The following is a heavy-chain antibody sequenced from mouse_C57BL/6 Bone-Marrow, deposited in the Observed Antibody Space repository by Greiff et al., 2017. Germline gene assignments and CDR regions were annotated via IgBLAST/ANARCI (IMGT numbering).Heavy chain of an antibody. J-gene: IGHJ2*01. CDR2: IDPENGDT. CDR3: TTYGLFDF. V-gene: IGHV14-4*01. Sequence: VQLQQSGAELVRPGASVKLSCTASGFNIKDDYMHWVKQRPEQGLEWIGWIDPENGDTEYASNFQGKATITADTSSNTAYLQLSSLTSEDTAVYYCTTYGLFDFWGRGTALTVTS. CDR1: GFNIKDDY. D-gene: IGHD1-1*02.